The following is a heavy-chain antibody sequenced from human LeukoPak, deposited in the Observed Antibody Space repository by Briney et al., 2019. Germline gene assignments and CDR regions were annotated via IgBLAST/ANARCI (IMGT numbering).Heavy chain of an antibody. J-gene: IGHJ4*02. CDR3: ARGALRFLEWLSPLDY. D-gene: IGHD3-3*01. CDR2: INPNSGGT. V-gene: IGHV1-2*02. Sequence: ASVKVSCKAFGYTFTGYYMHWVRQAPGQGLEWMGWINPNSGGTNYAQKFQGRVTMTRDTSISTAYMELSRLRSDDTAVYYCARGALRFLEWLSPLDYWGQGTLVTVSS. CDR1: GYTFTGYY.